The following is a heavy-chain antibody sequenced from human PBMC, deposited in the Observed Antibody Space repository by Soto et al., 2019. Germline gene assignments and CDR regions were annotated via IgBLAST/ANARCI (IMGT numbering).Heavy chain of an antibody. D-gene: IGHD3-10*01. CDR2: INAGNGYT. CDR3: ARVPAITVLTHYVDY. J-gene: IGHJ4*02. Sequence: GASVRVSFMASGYIFNNYVLDWVRQAPGQRLEWVVWINAGNGYTKYSQKFQGRVTITRNTSATTVYMVLYSLRSEDTAMYYCARVPAITVLTHYVDYWGQGILGTVSS. V-gene: IGHV1-3*01. CDR1: GYIFNNYV.